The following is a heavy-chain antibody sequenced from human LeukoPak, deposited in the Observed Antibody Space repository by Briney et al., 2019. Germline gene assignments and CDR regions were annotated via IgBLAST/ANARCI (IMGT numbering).Heavy chain of an antibody. D-gene: IGHD3-22*01. CDR3: ARRRMSYYYDSSGSDAGSDFDY. V-gene: IGHV1-18*01. CDR2: ISAYNGNT. CDR1: GYTFTSYG. J-gene: IGHJ4*02. Sequence: ASVKVSCKASGYTFTSYGISWVRQAPGQGLEWMGWISAYNGNTNYAQKLQGRVTMTTDTSTSTAYMELRSLRSDDTAVYYCARRRMSYYYDSSGSDAGSDFDYWGQGTLVTVSS.